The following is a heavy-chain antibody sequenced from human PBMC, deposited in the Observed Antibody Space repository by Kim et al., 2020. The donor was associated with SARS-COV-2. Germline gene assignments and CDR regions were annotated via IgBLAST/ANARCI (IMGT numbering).Heavy chain of an antibody. CDR1: GFTFSSYA. D-gene: IGHD3-22*01. J-gene: IGHJ4*02. CDR3: ARGLGGYYDSSGYYYVGGFSY. V-gene: IGHV3-30*04. CDR2: ISYDGSNK. Sequence: GGSLRLSCAASGFTFSSYAMHWVRQAPGKGLEWVAVISYDGSNKYYADSVKGRFTISRDNSKNTMYLQMNSLRAEDTAVYYCARGLGGYYDSSGYYYVGGFSYWDQGTLVTVSS.